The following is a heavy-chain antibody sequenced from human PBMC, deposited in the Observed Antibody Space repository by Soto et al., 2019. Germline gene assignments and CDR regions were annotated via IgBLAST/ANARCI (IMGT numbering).Heavy chain of an antibody. J-gene: IGHJ4*02. CDR2: IYYSGST. Sequence: KASETLSLTCSVSGGSISGYYWSWIRQPPGKGLQWIGYIYYSGSTNYNPSLKSRVTISVVSSKNQISLKLSSVTAADTAVYYCTRVGGYYGDYPNFDYWGQGTLVTVSS. D-gene: IGHD4-17*01. V-gene: IGHV4-59*01. CDR1: GGSISGYY. CDR3: TRVGGYYGDYPNFDY.